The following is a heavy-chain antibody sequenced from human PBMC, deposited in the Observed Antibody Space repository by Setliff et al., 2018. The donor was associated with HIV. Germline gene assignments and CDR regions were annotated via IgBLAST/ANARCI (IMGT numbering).Heavy chain of an antibody. J-gene: IGHJ6*02. Sequence: GGSLRLSCAASGFTFSSYAMHWVRQAPGKGLEWVAVISYDGSNKYYADSVKGRLTISRDNSKNTLHLQMNSLRAEDTAVYYCARDLRIAVRPKYYGMDVWGQGTTVTVSS. V-gene: IGHV3-30*04. D-gene: IGHD6-6*01. CDR2: ISYDGSNK. CDR1: GFTFSSYA. CDR3: ARDLRIAVRPKYYGMDV.